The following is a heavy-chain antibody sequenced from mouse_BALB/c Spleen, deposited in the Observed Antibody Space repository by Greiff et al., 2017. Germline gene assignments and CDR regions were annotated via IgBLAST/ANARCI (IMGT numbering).Heavy chain of an antibody. CDR2: INSNGGST. CDR3: ARALLRLRYAMDY. J-gene: IGHJ4*01. V-gene: IGHV5-6-3*01. Sequence: EVQLQESGGGLVQPGGSLKLSCAASGFTFSSYGMSWVRQTPDKRLELVATINSNGGSTYYPDSVKGRFTISRDNAKNTLYLQMSSLKSEDTAMYYCARALLRLRYAMDYWGQGTSVTVSS. CDR1: GFTFSSYG. D-gene: IGHD1-2*01.